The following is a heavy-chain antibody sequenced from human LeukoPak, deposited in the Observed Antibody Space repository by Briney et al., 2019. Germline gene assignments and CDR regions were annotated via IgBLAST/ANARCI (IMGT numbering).Heavy chain of an antibody. CDR2: ISGSGGST. CDR1: GFTFSSYA. CDR3: AKVGCSGGSCYPNKYYFDY. Sequence: GGSLRLSCAASGFTFSSYAMSWVRQAPGKGLEWVSAISGSGGSTYYADSVKGRFTISRDNSKNTLYLQMNSLRAEDTAVYYCAKVGCSGGSCYPNKYYFDYWGQGTLATVSS. J-gene: IGHJ4*02. D-gene: IGHD2-15*01. V-gene: IGHV3-23*01.